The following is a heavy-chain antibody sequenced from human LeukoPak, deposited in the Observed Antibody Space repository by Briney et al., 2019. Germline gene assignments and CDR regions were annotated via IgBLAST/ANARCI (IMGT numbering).Heavy chain of an antibody. D-gene: IGHD4-11*01. CDR2: IWNGGSSQ. V-gene: IGHV3-33*06. CDR1: QFTFSHYG. Sequence: GKSLTLSCVASQFTFSHYGMHWVRQAPGKGLEWVAVIWNGGSSQYYADSVKGRFTISRDNFQKTVYLQMNSLRAEDTAVYYCAKDAQRGFDYSNSLEYWGQGTLVTVSS. J-gene: IGHJ4*02. CDR3: AKDAQRGFDYSNSLEY.